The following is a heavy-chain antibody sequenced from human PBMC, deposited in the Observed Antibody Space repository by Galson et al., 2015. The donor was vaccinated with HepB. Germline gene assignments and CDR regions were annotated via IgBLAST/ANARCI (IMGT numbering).Heavy chain of an antibody. J-gene: IGHJ6*04. Sequence: SVKVSCKASGYTFSIYGIIWVRQAPGQGLEWMGWISGYNDKRNYAQKFQGRVTMTTDTSTNTAYMELRSLRPDDTAVYYCARDAGTSDVGSWGDVWGKGATVRVYS. CDR3: ARDAGTSDVGSWGDV. D-gene: IGHD1-1*01. CDR2: ISGYNDKR. CDR1: GYTFSIYG. V-gene: IGHV1-18*01.